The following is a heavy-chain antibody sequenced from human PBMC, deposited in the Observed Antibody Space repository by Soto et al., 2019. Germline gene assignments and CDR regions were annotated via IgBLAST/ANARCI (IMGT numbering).Heavy chain of an antibody. J-gene: IGHJ4*02. V-gene: IGHV4-59*01. D-gene: IGHD6-13*01. CDR3: ARYRREAVAGYTLDN. Sequence: SETLSLTCTVSGGSISSNYWTWIRQPPGKGLEWIGYVYNSGSTNYNPSLKSRVTISEDTSKSQFSLKVDSMTAADTAVYYCARYRREAVAGYTLDNWGQGILVTVSS. CDR1: GGSISSNY. CDR2: VYNSGST.